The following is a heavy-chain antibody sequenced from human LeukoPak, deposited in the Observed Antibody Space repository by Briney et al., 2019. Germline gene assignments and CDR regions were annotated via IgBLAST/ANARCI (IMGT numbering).Heavy chain of an antibody. Sequence: SETLSLTCTVSGGSISTNSHYWGWIRQLPGRGLEWIGSIYYSGSTYYNPSLKSRVTISVDTSKNQFSLKLSSVTAADTAVYYCARGYPYYDILTGYYTRYYFDYWGQGTLVTVSS. CDR1: GGSISTNSHY. CDR2: IYYSGST. J-gene: IGHJ4*02. CDR3: ARGYPYYDILTGYYTRYYFDY. D-gene: IGHD3-9*01. V-gene: IGHV4-39*07.